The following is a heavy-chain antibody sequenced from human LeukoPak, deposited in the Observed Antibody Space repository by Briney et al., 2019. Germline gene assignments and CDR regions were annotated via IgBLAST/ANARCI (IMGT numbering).Heavy chain of an antibody. Sequence: GGSLRLSCAASGFTFSGSAMHWVRQASGKGLEWVSRIRSKANSYATAYAASVKGRFTISRDDSKNTAYLQMNSLKTEDTAVYYCRSVMTTVTTADYWGQGTLVTVSS. J-gene: IGHJ4*02. V-gene: IGHV3-73*01. D-gene: IGHD4-17*01. CDR1: GFTFSGSA. CDR3: RSVMTTVTTADY. CDR2: IRSKANSYAT.